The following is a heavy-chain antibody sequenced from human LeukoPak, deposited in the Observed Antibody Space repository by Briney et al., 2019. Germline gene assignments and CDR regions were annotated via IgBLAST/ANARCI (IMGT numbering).Heavy chain of an antibody. D-gene: IGHD4-17*01. J-gene: IGHJ4*02. CDR3: AAELRDYGDYVFDY. CDR1: GFTFSSYS. Sequence: GSLRLSCAASGFTFSSYSMNWVRQAPGKGLEWVSSISSSSSYIYYADSVKGRFTISRDNAKNSLYLQMNSLRAEDTAVYYCAAELRDYGDYVFDYWGQGTLVTVSS. V-gene: IGHV3-21*01. CDR2: ISSSSSYI.